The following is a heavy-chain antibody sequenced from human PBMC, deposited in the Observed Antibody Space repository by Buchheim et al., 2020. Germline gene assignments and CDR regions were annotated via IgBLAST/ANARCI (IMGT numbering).Heavy chain of an antibody. CDR1: GFTFSSYG. D-gene: IGHD2-21*02. Sequence: QVQLVESGGGVVQPGRSLRLSCAASGFTFSSYGMHWVRQAPGKGLEWVAVIWYAGSEQYYPDSVKGRFTISRDNSKNTLYLQMNSLRAEDTAVYYCARDQVVTWGYYGMDVWGQGTT. V-gene: IGHV3-33*01. CDR3: ARDQVVTWGYYGMDV. CDR2: IWYAGSEQ. J-gene: IGHJ6*02.